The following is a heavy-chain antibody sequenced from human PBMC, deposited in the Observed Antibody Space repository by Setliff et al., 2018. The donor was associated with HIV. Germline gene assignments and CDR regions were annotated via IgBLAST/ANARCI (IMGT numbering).Heavy chain of an antibody. CDR1: GFTFSSYS. J-gene: IGHJ4*02. CDR2: ISSSSSTI. Sequence: PGGSLRLSCAASGFTFSSYSMNWVRQAPGKGLEWVSYISSSSSTIYYADSVKGRFTISRDNAKNLLYLQMNSLRAEDTAVYYCAKALPSLLWFGEFIFDYWGQGTLVTVSS. V-gene: IGHV3-48*01. D-gene: IGHD3-10*01. CDR3: AKALPSLLWFGEFIFDY.